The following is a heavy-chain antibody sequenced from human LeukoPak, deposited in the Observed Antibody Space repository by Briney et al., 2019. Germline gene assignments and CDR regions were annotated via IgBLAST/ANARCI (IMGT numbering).Heavy chain of an antibody. V-gene: IGHV3-30-3*01. Sequence: GGSLRLSCAASGFTFSSYAMHWVRQAPGKGLEWVAVISYDGSNKYYADSVKGRFTISRDNSKNTLYLQMNSLRAEDTAVYYCARVETYYDFWSGSDYYYGMDVWGQGTTVTVSS. D-gene: IGHD3-3*01. CDR3: ARVETYYDFWSGSDYYYGMDV. CDR1: GFTFSSYA. CDR2: ISYDGSNK. J-gene: IGHJ6*02.